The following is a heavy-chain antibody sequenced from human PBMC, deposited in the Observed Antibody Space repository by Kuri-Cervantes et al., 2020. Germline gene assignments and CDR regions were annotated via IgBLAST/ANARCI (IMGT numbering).Heavy chain of an antibody. V-gene: IGHV1-18*01. CDR2: ISAYNGNT. CDR1: GYTLTELS. Sequence: ASVKVSCKVSGYTLTELSMHWVRQAPGQGLEWMGWISAYNGNTNYAQKLQGRVTMTTDTSTSTAYMELRSLRSDDTAVYYCARDSSGWYPRYYFDYWGQGTLVTVSS. CDR3: ARDSSGWYPRYYFDY. D-gene: IGHD6-19*01. J-gene: IGHJ4*02.